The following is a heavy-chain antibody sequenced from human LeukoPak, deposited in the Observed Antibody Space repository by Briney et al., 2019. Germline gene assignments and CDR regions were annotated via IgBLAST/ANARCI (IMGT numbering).Heavy chain of an antibody. CDR2: IYYSGST. CDR1: GGSISSYY. CDR3: VRGGRSLDGFDY. V-gene: IGHV4-59*01. D-gene: IGHD5-24*01. J-gene: IGHJ4*02. Sequence: SETLSLTCTVSGGSISSYYWSWIREPPGKGLEWIGYIYYSGSTNYNPSLKSRVTISVDTSKNQFSLKLSSVTAAATAVYYCVRGGRSLDGFDYWGQGTLVTVSS.